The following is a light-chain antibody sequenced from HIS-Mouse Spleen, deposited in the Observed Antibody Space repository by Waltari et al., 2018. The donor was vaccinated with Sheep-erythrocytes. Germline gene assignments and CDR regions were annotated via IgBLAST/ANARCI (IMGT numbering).Light chain of an antibody. CDR3: QQSNNYPRT. V-gene: IGKV1D-13*01. CDR2: AAS. J-gene: IGKJ1*01. Sequence: AIQLTQSPSSLSASVGDRVTITFRASQGFSSALAWYQQKPGKDPKLLIYAASNLESGVPSRFSGSGSGTDFTLTISSLQPEDFATYYCQQSNNYPRTFGQGTKVEIK. CDR1: QGFSSA.